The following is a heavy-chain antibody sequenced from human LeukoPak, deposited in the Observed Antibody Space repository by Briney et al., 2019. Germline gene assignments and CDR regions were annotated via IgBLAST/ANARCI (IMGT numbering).Heavy chain of an antibody. D-gene: IGHD1-26*01. J-gene: IGHJ4*02. CDR3: AGSGGFYYFDY. Sequence: PSETLSLTCTVSGGSISSSSYYWGWIRQPPGKGLEWIGSTYYSGSTYYNPSLESRVTISVDTSKNQFSLKLSSVTAADTAVYYCAGSGGFYYFDYWGQGTLVTVSS. CDR1: GGSISSSSYY. CDR2: TYYSGST. V-gene: IGHV4-39*01.